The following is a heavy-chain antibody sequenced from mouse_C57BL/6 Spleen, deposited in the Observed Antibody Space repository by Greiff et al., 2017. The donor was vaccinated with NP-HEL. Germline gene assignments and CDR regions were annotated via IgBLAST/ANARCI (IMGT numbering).Heavy chain of an antibody. CDR1: GYTFTEYT. CDR3: ARHDYYYGSSYWYFDV. CDR2: FYPGSGSI. D-gene: IGHD1-1*01. V-gene: IGHV1-62-2*01. Sequence: QVTLKVSGAELVKPGASVKLSCKASGYTFTEYTIHWVKQRSGQGLEWIGWFYPGSGSIKYNEKFKDKATLTADKSSSTVYMELSRLTSEDSAVYFCARHDYYYGSSYWYFDVWGTGTTVTVSS. J-gene: IGHJ1*03.